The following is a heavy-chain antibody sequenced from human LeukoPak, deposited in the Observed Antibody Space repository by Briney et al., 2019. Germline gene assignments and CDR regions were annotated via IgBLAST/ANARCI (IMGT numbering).Heavy chain of an antibody. Sequence: SVKVSCKASGGTFSSYAISWVRQAPGQGLEWMGRIIPILGIANYAQKFQGRVTITADKSTSTAYMELSSLRSEDTAVYYCARDFTVGATRYRNAFDIWGQGTMVTVSS. CDR3: ARDFTVGATRYRNAFDI. J-gene: IGHJ3*02. CDR2: IIPILGIA. CDR1: GGTFSSYA. V-gene: IGHV1-69*04. D-gene: IGHD1-26*01.